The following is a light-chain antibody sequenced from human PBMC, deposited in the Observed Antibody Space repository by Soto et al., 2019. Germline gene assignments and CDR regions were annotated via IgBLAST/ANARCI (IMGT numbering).Light chain of an antibody. V-gene: IGKV1-39*01. Sequence: DIQMTQSPSSLSASVGDRVTITCRASQSISNSLNWYQQKPGNAPKVLIYAASNLQSGVPSKFSGSGAGTDVTLTIDSLQPEDFAIYYCQQSSTTPYTFGQGTKLEIK. CDR3: QQSSTTPYT. CDR1: QSISNS. J-gene: IGKJ2*01. CDR2: AAS.